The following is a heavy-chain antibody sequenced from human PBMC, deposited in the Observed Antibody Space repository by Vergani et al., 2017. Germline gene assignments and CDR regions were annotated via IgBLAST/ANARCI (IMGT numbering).Heavy chain of an antibody. CDR1: GFTFSSYA. D-gene: IGHD3-22*01. V-gene: IGHV3-30*18. CDR3: AKDADYYDSSGYYGD. CDR2: ISYDGSNK. J-gene: IGHJ4*02. Sequence: VQLLESGGGLVQPGGSLRLSCAASGFTFSSYAMSWVRQAPGKGLEWVAVISYDGSNKYYADSVKGRFTISRDNSKNTLYLQMNSLRAEDTAVYYCAKDADYYDSSGYYGDWGQGTLVTVSS.